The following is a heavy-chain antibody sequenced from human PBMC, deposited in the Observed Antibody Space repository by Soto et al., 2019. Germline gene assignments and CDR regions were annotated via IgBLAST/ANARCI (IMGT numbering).Heavy chain of an antibody. J-gene: IGHJ6*02. Sequence: QVQLQESGPGLVKPSQTLSLTCTVSGGSIRSGDYYWSWIRQPPGKGLEWIGYISYSGSTYYNPSIKSLVSISVDNSTNQFSLQLSSVPAADTAVYSCARAHRDLQQLVQYYYGMDVWGQGTTVTVSS. V-gene: IGHV4-30-4*01. CDR3: ARAHRDLQQLVQYYYGMDV. D-gene: IGHD6-13*01. CDR1: GGSIRSGDYY. CDR2: ISYSGST.